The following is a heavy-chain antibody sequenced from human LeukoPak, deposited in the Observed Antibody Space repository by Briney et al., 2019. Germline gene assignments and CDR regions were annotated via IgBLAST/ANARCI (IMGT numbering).Heavy chain of an antibody. D-gene: IGHD6-13*01. CDR1: GFTLTGYG. Sequence: PGGSLRLSRAASGFTLTGYGMHWVRQAPGKGLEWVAVIWYDGNNKYYVDSVKGRFTISRDTSKNTLYLQMNSLRGEDTAIYYCARDGLASIGLDMWGQGTVVTVSS. CDR3: ARDGLASIGLDM. CDR2: IWYDGNNK. J-gene: IGHJ3*02. V-gene: IGHV3-33*01.